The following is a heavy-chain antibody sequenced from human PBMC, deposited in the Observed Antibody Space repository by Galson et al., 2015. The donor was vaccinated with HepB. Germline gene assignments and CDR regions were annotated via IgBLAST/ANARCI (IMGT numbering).Heavy chain of an antibody. CDR1: GYTFIDQY. Sequence: SVKVSCKASGYTFIDQYMHWVRQAPGKGLEWMGWINPNTGHTKYAQKFQGRVTMTRDTSITTAYMELSSLRSDDTAQYYCVRGGCAGGRCYSGHDYWGQGTLVTVSS. D-gene: IGHD2-15*01. CDR3: VRGGCAGGRCYSGHDY. CDR2: INPNTGHT. V-gene: IGHV1-2*02. J-gene: IGHJ4*02.